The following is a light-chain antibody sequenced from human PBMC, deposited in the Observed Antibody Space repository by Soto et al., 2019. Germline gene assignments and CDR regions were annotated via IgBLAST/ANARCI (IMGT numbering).Light chain of an antibody. J-gene: IGKJ2*01. Sequence: EIVLTQSPATLSLSPGERATLSCRASQSVSSYLAWYQQKPGQAPSLLIYDASNRATGIPARFSGSGSGTDFTLTISSLEPEDCAVYYCQQRSNWYTFGQGTKLEIK. V-gene: IGKV3-11*01. CDR1: QSVSSY. CDR3: QQRSNWYT. CDR2: DAS.